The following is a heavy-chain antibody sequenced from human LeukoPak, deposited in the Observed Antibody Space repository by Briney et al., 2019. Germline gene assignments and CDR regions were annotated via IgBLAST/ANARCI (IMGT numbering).Heavy chain of an antibody. V-gene: IGHV3-30*18. CDR2: ISYDGSNK. CDR1: GFTFSIYG. J-gene: IGHJ6*02. CDR3: AKDHRYCSSTSCYPYYYYYYGMDV. D-gene: IGHD2-2*01. Sequence: GRSLRLSCAASGFTFSIYGTHWVRHAPGKGLEWVADISYDGSNKYYADSVKGRFTISRDNSNNTLYLQMNSLRAEDTAVYYCAKDHRYCSSTSCYPYYYYYYGMDVWGQGTTVTVSS.